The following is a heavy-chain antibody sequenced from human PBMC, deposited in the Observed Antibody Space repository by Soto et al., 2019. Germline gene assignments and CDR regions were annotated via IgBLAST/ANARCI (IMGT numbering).Heavy chain of an antibody. CDR2: IYYSGST. CDR3: ERGWGGAQLGHFDY. CDR1: GGSISSGGYY. V-gene: IGHV4-31*03. J-gene: IGHJ4*02. D-gene: IGHD3-16*01. Sequence: PSETLSLTCTVSGGSISSGGYYWSWIRQHPGKGLEWIGYIYYSGSTYYNPSLKSRVTISVDTSKNQFSLKLSSVTAADTAVYYFERGWGGAQLGHFDYWGQGTLVTVSS.